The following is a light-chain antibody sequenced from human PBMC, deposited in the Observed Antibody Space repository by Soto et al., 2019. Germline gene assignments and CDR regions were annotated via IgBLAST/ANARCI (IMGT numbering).Light chain of an antibody. Sequence: EIVLTQSPATLSLSPGERATLSCRASQSVSNFLAWYQQKPGQAPRLLIYDASSRATGIPARFSGSGSGTDFTLTIRSLEPEDFAIYYCQQRANWPLTTFGHGTRLEIK. V-gene: IGKV3-11*01. CDR3: QQRANWPLTT. CDR1: QSVSNF. J-gene: IGKJ5*01. CDR2: DAS.